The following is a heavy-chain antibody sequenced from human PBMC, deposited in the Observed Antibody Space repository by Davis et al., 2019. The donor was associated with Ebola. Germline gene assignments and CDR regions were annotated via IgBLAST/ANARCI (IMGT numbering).Heavy chain of an antibody. V-gene: IGHV1-2*02. D-gene: IGHD2-15*01. CDR1: GYTFTDYY. CDR3: ARWGPLRVVAGYYFDY. Sequence: AASVKVSCKASGYTFTDYYIHWVRQAPGQGLEWMGWINPDSGGINYAQKFQGRVTMTRDTSISTAYLDLSRLRSDDTAVYYCARWGPLRVVAGYYFDYWGQGTLVTVSS. CDR2: INPDSGGI. J-gene: IGHJ4*02.